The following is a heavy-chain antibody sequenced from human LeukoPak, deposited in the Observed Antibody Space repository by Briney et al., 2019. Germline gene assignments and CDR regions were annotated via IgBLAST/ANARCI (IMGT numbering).Heavy chain of an antibody. CDR1: GGTFSSYA. CDR2: INPNSGGT. CDR3: ARWSE. V-gene: IGHV1-2*02. J-gene: IGHJ4*02. Sequence: ASVKVSCKASGGTFSSYAISWVRQAPGQGLEWMGGINPNSGGTNYAQKFQGRVTMTRDTSISTAYMELSRLRSDDTAVYYCARWSEWGQGTLVTVSS.